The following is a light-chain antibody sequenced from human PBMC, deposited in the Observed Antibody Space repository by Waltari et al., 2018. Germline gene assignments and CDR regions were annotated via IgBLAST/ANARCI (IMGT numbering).Light chain of an antibody. CDR1: QTINNNF. CDR3: QQYDGSVLT. V-gene: IGKV3-20*01. Sequence: IVLTQSPDTLSLSPGQRATLSCRASQTINNNFLVWYQQKPGQAPRLIIHGASSRATGFPDRFSGSGSGTDFTLTISSLKPEDSAVHYCQQYDGSVLTFGGGTKVEI. CDR2: GAS. J-gene: IGKJ4*01.